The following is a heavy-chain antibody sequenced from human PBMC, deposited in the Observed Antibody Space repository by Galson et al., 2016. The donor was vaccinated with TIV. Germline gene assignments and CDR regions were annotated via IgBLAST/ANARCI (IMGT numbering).Heavy chain of an antibody. J-gene: IGHJ6*03. CDR3: ARVPHSTYCSTSTCKGYYLDV. Sequence: SVKVSCKASGYTFNNFGITWVRQAPGQGLEWMGWISGYSVNTNYAQKFQGRVTMTTDTSTSIAYTELRSLGSDDTAVYYCARVPHSTYCSTSTCKGYYLDVWGRGTTVTVSS. CDR1: GYTFNNFG. D-gene: IGHD2-2*01. V-gene: IGHV1-18*01. CDR2: ISGYSVNT.